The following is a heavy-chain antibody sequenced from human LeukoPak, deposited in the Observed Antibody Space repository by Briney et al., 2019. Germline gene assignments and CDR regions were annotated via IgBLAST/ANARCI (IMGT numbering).Heavy chain of an antibody. D-gene: IGHD6-13*01. Sequence: SGPTLVKPTQTLTLTCTFSGFSLSTDGVGVGWIRQPPGKALEWLALIYWDDDKRYGPSLKSRLTITKDTSKNQVILTMTNMDPMDTATYYCAHRQVAAAGIDYFNYWGQGTLVTVSS. V-gene: IGHV2-5*05. J-gene: IGHJ4*02. CDR3: AHRQVAAAGIDYFNY. CDR1: GFSLSTDGVG. CDR2: IYWDDDK.